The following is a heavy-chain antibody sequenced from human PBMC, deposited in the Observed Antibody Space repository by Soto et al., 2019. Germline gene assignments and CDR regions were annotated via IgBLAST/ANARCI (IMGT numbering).Heavy chain of an antibody. J-gene: IGHJ4*02. CDR3: AGRYCTGGSCYRP. CDR2: INHVGIT. D-gene: IGHD2-15*01. CDR1: GGSFSGYY. V-gene: IGHV4-34*01. Sequence: PSATLSLTCAISGGSFSGYYWSWIRQPPGKGLEWIGEINHVGITNYNPSLKSRVTISLDTSKNHFSLKLTSVTAADTAVYYCAGRYCTGGSCYRPWGQETLVTVSS.